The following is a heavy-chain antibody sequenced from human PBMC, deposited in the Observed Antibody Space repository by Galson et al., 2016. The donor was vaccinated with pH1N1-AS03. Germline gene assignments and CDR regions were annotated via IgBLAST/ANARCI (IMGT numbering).Heavy chain of an antibody. V-gene: IGHV1-2*06. Sequence: SVKVSCKASGFTFTDYYIHWIRQVPGQGLEWMGRINSKSGATKYVQKFEGRATMTRDTSISTAFLELTSLHSDDTAVYFCARGDSGATATITNFDHWGHGVLVIVSA. J-gene: IGHJ4*01. CDR2: INSKSGAT. D-gene: IGHD5-24*01. CDR1: GFTFTDYY. CDR3: ARGDSGATATITNFDH.